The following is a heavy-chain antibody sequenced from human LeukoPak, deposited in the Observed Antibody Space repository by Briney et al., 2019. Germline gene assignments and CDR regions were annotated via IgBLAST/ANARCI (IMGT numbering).Heavy chain of an antibody. CDR2: IYQSGGT. CDR1: GFNFANHAM. CDR3: ARHRGRTRGPSDD. V-gene: IGHV4-4*01. D-gene: IGHD3-10*01. Sequence: GSLRLSCAASGFNFANHAMSWVRQPPGKGLEWIGEIYQSGGTNYNPSLESRVTISMDKSKNQFSLKLTSVTAADTAVYFCARHRGRTRGPSDDWGQGTLVTVSS. J-gene: IGHJ4*02.